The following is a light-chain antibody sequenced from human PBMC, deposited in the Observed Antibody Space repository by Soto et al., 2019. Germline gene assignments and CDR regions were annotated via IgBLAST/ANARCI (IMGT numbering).Light chain of an antibody. CDR2: AAS. CDR1: QDIYSF. Sequence: DIQMTQSPSSLSASVGDRVSITCRASQDIYSFLAWFQQKPGKAPKSLIYAASRVQSGVPSRFSGSGSGTEFTLTISSLQPEDFAPYYCQQYQAYPRTFGNGTKVEIK. J-gene: IGKJ1*01. CDR3: QQYQAYPRT. V-gene: IGKV1-16*01.